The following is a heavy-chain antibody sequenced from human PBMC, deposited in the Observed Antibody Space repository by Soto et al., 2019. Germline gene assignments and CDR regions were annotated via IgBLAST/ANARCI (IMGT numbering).Heavy chain of an antibody. CDR3: AKGGDYGDYERLNYYYYYGMDV. Sequence: GGSLRLSCAASGFTFSSYGMHWVRQAPGKGLEWVAVISYDGSNKYYADSVKGRFTISRDNSKNTLYLQMNSLRAEDTAVYYCAKGGDYGDYERLNYYYYYGMDVWGQGTTVTVSS. D-gene: IGHD4-17*01. J-gene: IGHJ6*02. CDR1: GFTFSSYG. CDR2: ISYDGSNK. V-gene: IGHV3-30*18.